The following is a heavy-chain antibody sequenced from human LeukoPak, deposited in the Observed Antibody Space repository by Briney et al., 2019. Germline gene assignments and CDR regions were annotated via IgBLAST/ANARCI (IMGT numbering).Heavy chain of an antibody. CDR1: GYTFTGYY. Sequence: GASVKVSCKASGYTFTGYYMHWVRQAPGQGLEWMGWINPNSGGTNYAQKLQGRVTMTTDTSTSTAYMELRSLRSDDTAVYYCARVLNYYDSSGYSHDAFDIWGQGTMVTVSS. J-gene: IGHJ3*02. CDR2: INPNSGGT. V-gene: IGHV1-2*02. CDR3: ARVLNYYDSSGYSHDAFDI. D-gene: IGHD3-22*01.